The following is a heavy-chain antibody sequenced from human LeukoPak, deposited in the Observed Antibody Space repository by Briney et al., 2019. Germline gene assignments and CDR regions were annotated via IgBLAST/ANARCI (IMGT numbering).Heavy chain of an antibody. Sequence: SETLSLTCTVSGGSISSYYWSWLRQPPGKGLEWFGYIYDTGSSNYNPSLKSRVTVSLDTSKRQFSLKLRSVTAADTAVYYCARHPGDPDAFDIWGQGAMVTVSS. CDR3: ARHPGDPDAFDI. D-gene: IGHD7-27*01. CDR1: GGSISSYY. CDR2: IYDTGSS. V-gene: IGHV4-59*08. J-gene: IGHJ3*02.